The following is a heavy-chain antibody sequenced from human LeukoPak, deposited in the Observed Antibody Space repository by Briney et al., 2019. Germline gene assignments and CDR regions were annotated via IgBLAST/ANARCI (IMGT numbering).Heavy chain of an antibody. J-gene: IGHJ1*01. D-gene: IGHD2-2*01. CDR2: ISYDGSNK. Sequence: PGGSLRLSCAASGFTFSSYGMHWVRQAPGKGLEWVAVISYDGSNKYYADSVKGRFTISRDNSKNTLYLQMNSLRAEDTAVYYCAKVDPEVPLGKHWGQGTLVTVSS. CDR3: AKVDPEVPLGKH. V-gene: IGHV3-30*18. CDR1: GFTFSSYG.